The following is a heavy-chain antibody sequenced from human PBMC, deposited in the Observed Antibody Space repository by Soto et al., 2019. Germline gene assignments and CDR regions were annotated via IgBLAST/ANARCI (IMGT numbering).Heavy chain of an antibody. J-gene: IGHJ4*02. V-gene: IGHV3-23*01. CDR3: AKDGNPIAGYSSSWYSVDY. D-gene: IGHD6-13*01. CDR2: ISGSGGST. CDR1: GFTFSSYA. Sequence: PGGSLRLSCASSGFTFSSYAMSWVRQAPGKGLEWVSAISGSGGSTYYADSVKGRFTISRDNSKNTLYLQMNSLRAEDTAVYYCAKDGNPIAGYSSSWYSVDYWGPRSFVIVSS.